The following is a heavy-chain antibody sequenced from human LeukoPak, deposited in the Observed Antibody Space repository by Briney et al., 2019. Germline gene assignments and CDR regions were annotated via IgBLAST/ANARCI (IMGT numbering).Heavy chain of an antibody. CDR2: IYTSGSA. D-gene: IGHD6-13*01. J-gene: IGHJ4*02. CDR3: ARSRGIISDSTLDY. CDR1: GGSISSGSYY. Sequence: SETLSLTCTVSGGSISSGSYYWSWIRQPAGKGLEWIGRIYTSGSANYNPSLKSRVTMSLDTSKNQFSLKLSSVTAADTAVYYCARSRGIISDSTLDYWGQGTLVTVSS. V-gene: IGHV4-61*02.